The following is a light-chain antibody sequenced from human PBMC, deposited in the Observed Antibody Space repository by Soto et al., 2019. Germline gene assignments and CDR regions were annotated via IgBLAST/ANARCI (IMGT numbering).Light chain of an antibody. J-gene: IGKJ2*01. CDR1: QSVSSY. CDR3: QQRTNWPPKYT. V-gene: IGKV3-11*01. CDR2: DAS. Sequence: EIVLTQSPATLSLSPGERATLSCRASQSVSSYLAWYQQKPGQAPRLLIYDASNRATGIPARFSGSGSGIDFTLPISSLEPEDFAVYFCQQRTNWPPKYTFGQGTKLEIK.